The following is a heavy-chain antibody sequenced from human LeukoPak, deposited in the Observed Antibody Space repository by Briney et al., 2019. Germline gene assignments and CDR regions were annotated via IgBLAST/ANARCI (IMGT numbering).Heavy chain of an antibody. J-gene: IGHJ4*02. CDR1: GGTFSSYA. CDR3: ARGPGRYSSSWYNDY. CDR2: IIPILGIA. D-gene: IGHD6-13*01. Sequence: ASVKVSCKASGGTFSSYAISWVRQAPGQGLEWMGRIIPILGIANYAQKFQGRVTITADKSTGTAYMELSSLRSEDTAVYYCARGPGRYSSSWYNDYWGQGTLVTVSS. V-gene: IGHV1-69*04.